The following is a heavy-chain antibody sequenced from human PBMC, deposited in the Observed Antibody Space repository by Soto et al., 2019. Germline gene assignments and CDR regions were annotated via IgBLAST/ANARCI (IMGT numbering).Heavy chain of an antibody. Sequence: GSKLGKPTQNPTPARTGPWFSLSYCRKGVNWIPPSPGGALEWLAHIFSNDETSYTTSLKSRLTISRDTSKSQVVLTMTNMDPVDTGTYYCARYGNRGPDYYYGMDVWGQGTTVTVSS. CDR1: WFSLSYCRKG. J-gene: IGHJ6*02. CDR2: IFSNDET. CDR3: ARYGNRGPDYYYGMDV. D-gene: IGHD3-10*01. V-gene: IGHV2-26*01.